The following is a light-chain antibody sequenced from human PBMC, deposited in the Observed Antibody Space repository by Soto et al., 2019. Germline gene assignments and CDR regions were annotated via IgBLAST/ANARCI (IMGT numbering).Light chain of an antibody. CDR1: QSISSS. CDR2: AAS. CDR3: QQSYSTPRT. J-gene: IGKJ4*01. Sequence: DIQMTQSPSYLSASVGDRVTITCRASQSISSSLNWYQQKPGKGPKLLIYAASSFRSWVPSRFSGSGSVTDFALTISSLQPDDFATYYCQQSYSTPRTFGGGTKVEIK. V-gene: IGKV1-39*01.